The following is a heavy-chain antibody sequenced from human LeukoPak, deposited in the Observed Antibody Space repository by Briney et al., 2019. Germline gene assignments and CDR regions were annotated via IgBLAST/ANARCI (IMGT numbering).Heavy chain of an antibody. CDR3: ARGGNHGDYWYFDL. V-gene: IGHV3-74*01. CDR2: INGDGRNI. D-gene: IGHD4-17*01. Sequence: GGSLRLSCVASGFTFSSYWMHWVRQDPRKGLVWVSRINGDGRNINYADSVRGRFTISRDNAKNTLYLQMNSLRAEDTAVYYCARGGNHGDYWYFDLWGRGTLVTVSS. CDR1: GFTFSSYW. J-gene: IGHJ2*01.